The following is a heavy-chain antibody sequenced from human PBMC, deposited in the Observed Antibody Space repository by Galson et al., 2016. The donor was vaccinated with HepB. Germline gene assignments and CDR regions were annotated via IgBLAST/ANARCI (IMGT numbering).Heavy chain of an antibody. V-gene: IGHV4-30-4*01. CDR3: ARAKYSYGTDY. CDR1: GGSISSADHY. J-gene: IGHJ4*02. Sequence: TLSLTCTVSGGSISSADHYWNWIRQPPGKGLEWIGYIYNSGGTNYNPSLKSRVTISGDTSKNQFSLELSSVTAADTAVYYCARAKYSYGTDYWGQGTLVTVSS. CDR2: IYNSGGT. D-gene: IGHD5-18*01.